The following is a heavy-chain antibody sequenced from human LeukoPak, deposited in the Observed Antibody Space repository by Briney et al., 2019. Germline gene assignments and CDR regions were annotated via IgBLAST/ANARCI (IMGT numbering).Heavy chain of an antibody. Sequence: GGSLRLSCAASGFTFSSYEMNWVRQAPGKGLEWVSYIGSSGSTIYYADSVKGRFTISRDNAKNSLYLQMNSLRAEDTALYYCASTVVVVAATGAFDIWGQGTMVTVSS. CDR1: GFTFSSYE. V-gene: IGHV3-48*03. D-gene: IGHD2-15*01. J-gene: IGHJ3*02. CDR2: IGSSGSTI. CDR3: ASTVVVVAATGAFDI.